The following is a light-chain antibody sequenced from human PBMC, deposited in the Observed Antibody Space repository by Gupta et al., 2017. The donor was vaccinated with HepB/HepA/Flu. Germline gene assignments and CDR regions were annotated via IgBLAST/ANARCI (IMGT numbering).Light chain of an antibody. Sequence: DIVMTQTPLSLSVTPGQPASISCKSSESLLDSNGKTYLYWYLQKAGQPPQLLIYEGSNRVYGVPDRFSGRGSGTDFTLKISRVEAEDVGTYYCKQSIQHPTTFGQGTKVEI. V-gene: IGKV2D-29*01. CDR1: ESLLDSNGKTY. CDR3: KQSIQHPTT. J-gene: IGKJ1*01. CDR2: EGS.